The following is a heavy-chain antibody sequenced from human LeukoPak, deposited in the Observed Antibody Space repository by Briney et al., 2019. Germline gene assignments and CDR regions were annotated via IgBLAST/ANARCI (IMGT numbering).Heavy chain of an antibody. J-gene: IGHJ4*02. Sequence: GGSLRLSCAASGFTFSSYEMNWVRQAPGKGLEWISYISRSGGTIYYADSVKGRFTISRDNAKNSLYLQMNSLRAEDTAVYYCARSSGWYGWGQGTLVTVSS. CDR3: ARSSGWYG. V-gene: IGHV3-48*03. D-gene: IGHD6-19*01. CDR1: GFTFSSYE. CDR2: ISRSGGTI.